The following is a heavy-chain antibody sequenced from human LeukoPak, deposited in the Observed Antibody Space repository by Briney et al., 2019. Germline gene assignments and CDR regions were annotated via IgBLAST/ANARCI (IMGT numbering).Heavy chain of an antibody. J-gene: IGHJ3*02. CDR2: MYYSGSF. V-gene: IGHV4-59*13. Sequence: NSSETLSLTCTVSGGSTRGYYWSWIRQPPGKGLEGIGYMYYSGSFNYNPSLKSRVTISGDTSKNHLSLNLIYVIAADTAVYYCARAPFTGDAFDIWGQGTMVTVSS. CDR3: ARAPFTGDAFDI. D-gene: IGHD2/OR15-2a*01. CDR1: GGSTRGYY.